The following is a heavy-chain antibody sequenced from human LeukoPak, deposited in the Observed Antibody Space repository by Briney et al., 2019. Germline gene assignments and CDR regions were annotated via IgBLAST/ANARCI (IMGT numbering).Heavy chain of an antibody. CDR1: GFTFSSYA. Sequence: GGSLRLSCAASGFTFSSYAMSWVRQAPGKGLEWVSAISGSGSSTYYADSVKGRFTISRDNSKNTLYLQMNSLRAEDTAVYYCAKPSPIVGATGGFDYWGQGTLVTVSS. J-gene: IGHJ4*02. CDR2: ISGSGSST. D-gene: IGHD1-26*01. CDR3: AKPSPIVGATGGFDY. V-gene: IGHV3-23*01.